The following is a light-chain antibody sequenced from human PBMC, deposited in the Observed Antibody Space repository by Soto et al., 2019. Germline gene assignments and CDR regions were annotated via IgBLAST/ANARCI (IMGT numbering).Light chain of an antibody. CDR3: HLYGGSPPHT. CDR2: GSS. CDR1: QSVSSNH. V-gene: IGKV3-20*01. J-gene: IGKJ2*01. Sequence: EIVLTQSPGTLSLSPGERATLSCKASQSVSSNHLAWYQQKPGQAPRLLIYGSSSRATGIPDRFSGSGSGTDFTLTISRLEPEDFAVDSCHLYGGSPPHTFGQGTKVDIK.